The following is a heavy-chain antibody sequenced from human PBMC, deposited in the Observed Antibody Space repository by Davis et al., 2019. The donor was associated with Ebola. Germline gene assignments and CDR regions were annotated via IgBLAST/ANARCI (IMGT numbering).Heavy chain of an antibody. V-gene: IGHV1-69*13. J-gene: IGHJ4*02. D-gene: IGHD4-17*01. CDR3: ARDYGDYGFDY. Sequence: SVTVSCKASRGTFSSYAISWVRQAPGQGLEWMGGIIPIFGTANYAQKFQGRVTITADESTSTAYMELSSLRSEDTAVYYCARDYGDYGFDYWGQGTLVTVSS. CDR2: IIPIFGTA. CDR1: RGTFSSYA.